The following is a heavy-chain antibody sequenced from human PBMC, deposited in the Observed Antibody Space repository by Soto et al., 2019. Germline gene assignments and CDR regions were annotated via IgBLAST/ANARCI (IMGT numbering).Heavy chain of an antibody. CDR3: ARQAARNYIDS. CDR1: GFTFSDYS. Sequence: GGSLRLSCVASGFTFSDYSMSWIRQAPGKGLEWLAFIDSRGRTLSYADSVRGRFTISRYNAENSVYLQMDSLRADDTAVYYCARQAARNYIDSWGQGNSVTVSS. CDR2: IDSRGRTL. V-gene: IGHV3-11*01. J-gene: IGHJ4*02. D-gene: IGHD6-6*01.